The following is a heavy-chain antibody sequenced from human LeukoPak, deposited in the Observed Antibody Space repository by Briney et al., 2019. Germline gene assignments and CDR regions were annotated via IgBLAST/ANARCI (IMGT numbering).Heavy chain of an antibody. D-gene: IGHD6-6*01. CDR2: ISSRSSYI. Sequence: GGSLRLSCAASGFTFSTYTMNWVRQAPGKGLEWVSSISSRSSYIYYADSVKGRFTISRDNAKNSLYLQMSSLRAEDTAVYYCVGESTSSTDYWGQGTLVTVSS. J-gene: IGHJ4*02. V-gene: IGHV3-21*01. CDR3: VGESTSSTDY. CDR1: GFTFSTYT.